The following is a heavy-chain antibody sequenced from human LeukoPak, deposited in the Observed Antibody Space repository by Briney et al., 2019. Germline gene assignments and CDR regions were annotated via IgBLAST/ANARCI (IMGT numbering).Heavy chain of an antibody. CDR1: GFTFSSYG. Sequence: GGSLRLSCAASGFTFSSYGMHWVRQAPGKGPEWVAFIRYDGSNKYYADSVKGRFTISRDNSKNTLYLQMNSLRAEDTAVYYCARSPDTAMVVYYYYYMDVWGKGTTVTVSS. CDR3: ARSPDTAMVVYYYYYMDV. V-gene: IGHV3-30*02. D-gene: IGHD5-18*01. CDR2: IRYDGSNK. J-gene: IGHJ6*03.